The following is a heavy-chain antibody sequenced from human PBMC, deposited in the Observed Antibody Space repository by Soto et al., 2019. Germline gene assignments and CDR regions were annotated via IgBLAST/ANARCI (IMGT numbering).Heavy chain of an antibody. CDR1: GFTFRDYA. CDR3: AKVPFVGWEVRESDY. D-gene: IGHD1-26*01. CDR2: IRDSAVTT. J-gene: IGHJ4*02. Sequence: EVQLLESGGGLVQPGGSLRLSCAASGFTFRDYAMSWVRQAPGKGLEWVSTIRDSAVTTYYADSVKGRFTISRDNSKNRLYLQMNSLRVEDTAVYYCAKVPFVGWEVRESDYWGQGTLVTVSS. V-gene: IGHV3-23*01.